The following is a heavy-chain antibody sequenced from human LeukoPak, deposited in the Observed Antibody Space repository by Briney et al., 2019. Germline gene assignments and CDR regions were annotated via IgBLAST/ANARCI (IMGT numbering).Heavy chain of an antibody. D-gene: IGHD1-26*01. CDR3: ARLVRSGTYPYYYYAMDV. V-gene: IGHV3-7*01. CDR1: GLAFSSYA. J-gene: IGHJ6*02. Sequence: GGSLRLSCEASGLAFSSYAMSWVRQTPGKGLEWVANIKQDGSEKFYVDSVKGRFTISRDNAKNSLYLQMNSLRAEDTAVYYCARLVRSGTYPYYYYAMDVWGQGTTVTVSS. CDR2: IKQDGSEK.